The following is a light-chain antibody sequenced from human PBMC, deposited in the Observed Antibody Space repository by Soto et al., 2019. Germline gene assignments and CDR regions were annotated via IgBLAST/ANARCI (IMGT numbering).Light chain of an antibody. J-gene: IGKJ1*01. CDR2: GAS. CDR3: QQYCSRRP. Sequence: TEDPGGRGLSKGERATLSCRASQSVSNNYLAWYQQKPGQAPRLLIYGASTRATGIPDRFSGSGSGTDFTLTISILQPAHLAGYYSQQYCSRRPFGQGTKLDIK. V-gene: IGKV3-20*01. CDR1: QSVSNNY.